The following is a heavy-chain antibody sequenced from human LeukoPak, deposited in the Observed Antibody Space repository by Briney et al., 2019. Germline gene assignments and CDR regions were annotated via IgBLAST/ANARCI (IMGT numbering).Heavy chain of an antibody. D-gene: IGHD3-10*01. CDR3: ARHHYYGSGSPRFDP. V-gene: IGHV4-59*08. Sequence: SETLSLTCTVSGGSMSTYYWSWIRQPPGKGLEWIGYMYYSGSTSYNPSLESRVSISVDTSKSQFSLKLSSVTAADTAVYYCARHHYYGSGSPRFDPWGQGTLVTVSS. CDR2: MYYSGST. J-gene: IGHJ5*02. CDR1: GGSMSTYY.